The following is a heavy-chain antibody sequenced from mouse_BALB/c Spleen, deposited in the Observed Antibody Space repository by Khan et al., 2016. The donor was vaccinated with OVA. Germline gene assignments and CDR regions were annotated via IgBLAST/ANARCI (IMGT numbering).Heavy chain of an antibody. CDR2: ISPGSDDT. D-gene: IGHD1-2*01. V-gene: IGHV1-77*01. CDR1: GYIFTDY. CDR3: ARRNYFGYTFAY. J-gene: IGHJ3*01. Sequence: QVQLKQSGAELARPGASVKLSCKASGYIFTDYINWVKQRTGQGLEWIGEISPGSDDTYCNEKFKGKATLTADKSSSTAYMQLSSLTSEDSAVYFCARRNYFGYTFAYWGQGTLVTVSA.